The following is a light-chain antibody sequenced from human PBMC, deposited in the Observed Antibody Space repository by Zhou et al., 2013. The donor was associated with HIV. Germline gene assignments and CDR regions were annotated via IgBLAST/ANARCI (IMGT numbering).Light chain of an antibody. J-gene: IGKJ4*01. V-gene: IGKV1-33*01. CDR1: HDISNY. CDR3: QQSDKVPFA. CDR2: DAS. Sequence: DIQMTQSPPSLSASVGDRVTITCQASHDISNYLNWYQQKPGKAPKLLIYDASNLEIGVPSRFSGSGSGTDFTFTISSLQTEDIATYYCQQSDKVPFAFGGGTKVEIK.